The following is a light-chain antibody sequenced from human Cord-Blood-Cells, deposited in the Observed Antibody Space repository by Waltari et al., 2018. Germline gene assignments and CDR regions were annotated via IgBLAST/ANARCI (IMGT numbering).Light chain of an antibody. CDR3: AAWDDSLSGWV. CDR2: RNN. CDR1: CSNIGSNY. Sequence: QSVLTQPPSASGTPGQRVPISCSGSCSNIGSNYVYWYQQLPGTAPKLLIYRNNQRPSGVPDRFSGSKSGTSASLAISGLRSEDEADYYCAAWDDSLSGWVFGGGTKLTVL. V-gene: IGLV1-47*01. J-gene: IGLJ3*02.